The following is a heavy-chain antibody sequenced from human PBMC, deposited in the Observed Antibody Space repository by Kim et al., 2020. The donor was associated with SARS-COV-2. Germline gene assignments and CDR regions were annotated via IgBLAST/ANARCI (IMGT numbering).Heavy chain of an antibody. V-gene: IGHV4-34*01. D-gene: IGHD6-13*01. J-gene: IGHJ5*02. CDR3: ARDRIAVAGVRWFDP. Sequence: SETLSLTCAVYGGSFSGYYWSWIRQPPGKGLEWVGEINHSGSTNYNPSPKSRVTISVDTAKNQFSLKLSSVTAADTAVYDCARDRIAVAGVRWFDPWGQG. CDR2: INHSGST. CDR1: GGSFSGYY.